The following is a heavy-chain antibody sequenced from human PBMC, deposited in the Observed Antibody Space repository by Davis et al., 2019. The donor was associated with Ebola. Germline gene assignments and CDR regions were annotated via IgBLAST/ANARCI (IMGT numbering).Heavy chain of an antibody. V-gene: IGHV1-69*13. Sequence: SVKVSRKASVGTFIRYAISWVRQAPGHGLEWMGGIIPIFGTANYAQKFQGRVTITADESTSTAYMELSSLRSEDTAVYYCASTRNTAMVRYYFDYWGQGTLVTVSS. D-gene: IGHD5-18*01. CDR1: VGTFIRYA. CDR2: IIPIFGTA. J-gene: IGHJ4*02. CDR3: ASTRNTAMVRYYFDY.